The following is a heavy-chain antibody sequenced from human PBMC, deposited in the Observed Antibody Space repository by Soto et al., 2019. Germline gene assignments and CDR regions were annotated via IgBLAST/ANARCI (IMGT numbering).Heavy chain of an antibody. Sequence: GGSLRLSCAGSGFSLSNYHVNWVRQAPGKGLEWVSVISFDGNIKYYTGSVKGRFTISRDNSKNTLHLQVNSLRTEDTALYYCARAPGHSVHSSGWQIDYWGQGTLVTVSS. D-gene: IGHD6-19*01. J-gene: IGHJ4*02. CDR2: ISFDGNIK. CDR1: GFSLSNYH. CDR3: ARAPGHSVHSSGWQIDY. V-gene: IGHV3-30-3*01.